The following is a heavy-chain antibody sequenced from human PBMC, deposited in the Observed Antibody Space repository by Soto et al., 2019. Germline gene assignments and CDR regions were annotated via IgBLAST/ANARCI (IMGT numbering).Heavy chain of an antibody. V-gene: IGHV4-39*01. CDR1: GGSISSSSYY. CDR2: IYYSGST. J-gene: IGHJ2*01. D-gene: IGHD5-18*01. Sequence: PSETLSLTCTVSGGSISSSSYYWGWIRQPPGKGLEWIGSIYYSGSTYYNPSLKSRVTISVDTSKNQFSLKLSSVTAADTAVYYCARHGYSYGILRYFDLWGRGTLVTVSS. CDR3: ARHGYSYGILRYFDL.